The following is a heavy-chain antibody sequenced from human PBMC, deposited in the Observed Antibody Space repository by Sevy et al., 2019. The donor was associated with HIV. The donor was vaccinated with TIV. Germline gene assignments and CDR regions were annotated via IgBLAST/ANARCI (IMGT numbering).Heavy chain of an antibody. J-gene: IGHJ5*02. Sequence: GGSLRLSCTASGFTFGDYVMTWFRQAPGKGLEWVGFIRSKAYGGTTKYTASVKGRFTISRDDSKSIAYLQMNSLKTEDTAVYYCTRGPMVRGVINWFDPWGQGTLVTVSS. CDR3: TRGPMVRGVINWFDP. V-gene: IGHV3-49*01. D-gene: IGHD3-10*01. CDR2: IRSKAYGGTT. CDR1: GFTFGDYV.